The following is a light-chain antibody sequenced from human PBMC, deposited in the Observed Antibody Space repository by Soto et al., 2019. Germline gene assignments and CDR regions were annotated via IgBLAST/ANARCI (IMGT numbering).Light chain of an antibody. V-gene: IGLV2-11*01. CDR2: GDN. J-gene: IGLJ3*02. Sequence: QSALTQPRSVSGSPGQSVTISCTGTSSDVGAYNYVSWYQQQPGKAPKLLIYGDNNRPSGVPDRFSGSKSGTSASLAITGLQAEDEADYYCHSYDTSLSGSVFGGGTKLTVL. CDR3: HSYDTSLSGSV. CDR1: SSDVGAYNY.